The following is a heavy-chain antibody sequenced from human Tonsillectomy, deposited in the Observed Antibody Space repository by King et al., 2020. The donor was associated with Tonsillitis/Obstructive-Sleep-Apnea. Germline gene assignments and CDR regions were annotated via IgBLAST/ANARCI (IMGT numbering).Heavy chain of an antibody. J-gene: IGHJ2*01. CDR1: GFTFSTYA. D-gene: IGHD2-2*01. V-gene: IGHV3-23*04. Sequence: VQLVESGGGLVQPGGSLRLSCAASGFTFSTYAMSWVRQAPGKGLEWVSAISGSGGSTYYADSVKGRFTISRANSKNTLYLQINSLRAEDTAVYYCAKSISSSSRKPFDLWGRGTLVTVSS. CDR2: ISGSGGST. CDR3: AKSISSSSRKPFDL.